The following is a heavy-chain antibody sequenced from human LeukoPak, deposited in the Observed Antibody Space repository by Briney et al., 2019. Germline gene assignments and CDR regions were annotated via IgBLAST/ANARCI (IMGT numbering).Heavy chain of an antibody. Sequence: TGGSLRLSCAASGFTFSSYWMHRVRQAPGKGLVWVSRIKSDGSTNYADSVKGRFTISRDNAQNTVSLQMNSLRAEDTGVYYCARAPSEIGGYYPEYFRHWGQGTLVTVSS. CDR3: ARAPSEIGGYYPEYFRH. D-gene: IGHD3-22*01. V-gene: IGHV3-74*01. CDR2: IKSDGST. J-gene: IGHJ1*01. CDR1: GFTFSSYW.